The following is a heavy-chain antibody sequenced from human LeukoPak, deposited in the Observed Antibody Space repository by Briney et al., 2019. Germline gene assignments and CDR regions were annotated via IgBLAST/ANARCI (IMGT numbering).Heavy chain of an antibody. CDR2: ISGSGGST. D-gene: IGHD3-22*01. Sequence: GGSLRLSCVASGFTFNSYAMSWVRQAPGKGLEWVSTISGSGGSTYYADSVKGRFTISRDNSKNTLYLQMNSLRAEDTAVYYCARVSRDSSGFSLSDSWGQGTLVTVSS. V-gene: IGHV3-23*01. J-gene: IGHJ4*02. CDR3: ARVSRDSSGFSLSDS. CDR1: GFTFNSYA.